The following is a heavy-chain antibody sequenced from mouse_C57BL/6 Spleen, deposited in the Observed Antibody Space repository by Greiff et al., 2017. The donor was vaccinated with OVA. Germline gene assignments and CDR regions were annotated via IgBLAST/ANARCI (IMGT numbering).Heavy chain of an antibody. D-gene: IGHD2-4*01. J-gene: IGHJ4*01. CDR3: ARFDYDPFYAMDY. Sequence: VQLKQPGAELVRPGSSVKLSCKASGYTFTSYWMDWVKQRPGQGLEWIGNIYPSDSETHYNQKFKDKATLTVDKSSSTAYMQLSSLTSEDSAVYYCARFDYDPFYAMDYWGQGTSVTVSS. CDR1: GYTFTSYW. CDR2: IYPSDSET. V-gene: IGHV1-61*01.